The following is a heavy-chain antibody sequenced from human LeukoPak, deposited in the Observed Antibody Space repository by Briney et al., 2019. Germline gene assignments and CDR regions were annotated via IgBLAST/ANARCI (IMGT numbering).Heavy chain of an antibody. CDR3: ARGGVRYFDWLLSGYHFDY. CDR1: GGSFSGYY. V-gene: IGHV4-34*01. CDR2: INHSGST. J-gene: IGHJ4*02. D-gene: IGHD3-9*01. Sequence: SETLSLTCAVYGGSFSGYYWSWIRQPPGKGLEWIGEINHSGSTNYNPSLKSRVTISVDTSKNQFSLKLSSVTAADTAVYYCARGGVRYFDWLLSGYHFDYWGQGTLVTVSS.